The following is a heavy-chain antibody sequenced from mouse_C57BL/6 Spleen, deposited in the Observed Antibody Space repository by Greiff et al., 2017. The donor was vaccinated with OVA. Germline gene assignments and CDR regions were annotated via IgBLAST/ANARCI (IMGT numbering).Heavy chain of an antibody. V-gene: IGHV5-17*01. CDR3: ARDYGNYVWYFDV. Sequence: EVQGVESGGGLVKPGGSLKLSCAASGFTFSDYGTHWVRQAPEKGLEWVAYISSGSSTIYYADTVKGRFTISRDNAKNTLFLQMTSLRSEDTAMYYCARDYGNYVWYFDVWGTGTTVTVSS. CDR1: GFTFSDYG. J-gene: IGHJ1*03. CDR2: ISSGSSTI. D-gene: IGHD2-1*01.